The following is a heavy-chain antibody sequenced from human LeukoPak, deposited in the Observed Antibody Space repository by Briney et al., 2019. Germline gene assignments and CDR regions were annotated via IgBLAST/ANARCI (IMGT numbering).Heavy chain of an antibody. V-gene: IGHV3-30*04. CDR2: ISYDGSNK. Sequence: GGSLRLSCAASGFTFSSYAMHWVRRAPGKGLEWVAVISYDGSNKYYADSVKGRFTISRDNSKNTLYLQMNSLRAEDTAVYYCARVSVGPYYYYYYGMDVWGQGTTVTVSS. D-gene: IGHD3/OR15-3a*01. CDR3: ARVSVGPYYYYYYGMDV. CDR1: GFTFSSYA. J-gene: IGHJ6*02.